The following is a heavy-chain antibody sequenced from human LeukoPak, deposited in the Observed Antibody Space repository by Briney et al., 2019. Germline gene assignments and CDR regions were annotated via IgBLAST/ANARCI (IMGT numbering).Heavy chain of an antibody. D-gene: IGHD2-15*01. J-gene: IGHJ4*02. CDR1: GFTFSNYW. CDR2: IKQDESEK. V-gene: IGHV3-7*01. CDR3: AKFRCGGGSCYVVYFDY. Sequence: GGSLRLSCAASGFTFSNYWMSWVRQAPGKGLEWVANIKQDESEKYYVDSVKGRFTISRDNAKNSLYLQMNSLRAEDTAVYYCAKFRCGGGSCYVVYFDYWGQGTLVTVSS.